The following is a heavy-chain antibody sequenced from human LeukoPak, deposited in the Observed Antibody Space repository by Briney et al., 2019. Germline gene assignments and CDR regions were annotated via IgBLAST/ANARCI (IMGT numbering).Heavy chain of an antibody. CDR3: AREGRHCSGGSCYNLIDY. Sequence: SETLSLTCTVSGGSISSGGYYWSWIRQPPGKGLEWIGYIYYSGSTYYNPSLKSRVTISVDTSKNQFSLKVNFVTAADTAVYYCAREGRHCSGGSCYNLIDYWGQGSLVTVSS. J-gene: IGHJ4*02. D-gene: IGHD2-15*01. CDR2: IYYSGST. CDR1: GGSISSGGYY. V-gene: IGHV4-30-4*08.